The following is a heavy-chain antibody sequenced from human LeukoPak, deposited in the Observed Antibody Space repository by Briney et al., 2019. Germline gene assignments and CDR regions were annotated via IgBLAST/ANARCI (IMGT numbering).Heavy chain of an antibody. D-gene: IGHD2-15*01. J-gene: IGHJ4*02. V-gene: IGHV4-34*01. CDR2: INHSGST. Sequence: PSETLSLTCAVYGGSFSGYYWSWIRQPPGKGLEWIGEINHSGSTNYNPSPKSRVTISVDTSKNQFSLKLSSVTAADTAVYYCARALQLRDIVVVVAATLFDYWGQGTLVTVSS. CDR1: GGSFSGYY. CDR3: ARALQLRDIVVVVAATLFDY.